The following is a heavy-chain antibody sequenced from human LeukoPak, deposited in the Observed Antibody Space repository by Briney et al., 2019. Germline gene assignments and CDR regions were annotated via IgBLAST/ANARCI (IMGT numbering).Heavy chain of an antibody. CDR1: GFTFSSYA. D-gene: IGHD3-10*01. Sequence: GGSLRLSCAASGFTFSSYAMSWVRQAPGKGLEWVSGISGSGSGGSTYYADSVKGRFTISRDNSKNTLYLQMNSLRAEDTAVYYCAKDLGGDYYGSGSYYVYWGQGTLVTVSS. J-gene: IGHJ4*02. CDR3: AKDLGGDYYGSGSYYVY. V-gene: IGHV3-23*01. CDR2: ISGSGSGGST.